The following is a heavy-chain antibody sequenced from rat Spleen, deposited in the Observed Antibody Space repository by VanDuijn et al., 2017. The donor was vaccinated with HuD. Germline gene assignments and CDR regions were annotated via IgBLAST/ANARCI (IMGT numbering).Heavy chain of an antibody. Sequence: QVQLKESGPGLVQPSQTLSLTCTVSGFSLTSYHVSWVCQPPGKGLEWMGVIWTDGSTAYNSLLKSRLSISRDTSKSQVFLKMNSLQTEDTATYYCARDSTYPWGYFDFWGPGTMVTVSS. D-gene: IGHD1-9*01. CDR2: IWTDGST. CDR1: GFSLTSYH. V-gene: IGHV2-43*01. CDR3: ARDSTYPWGYFDF. J-gene: IGHJ1*01.